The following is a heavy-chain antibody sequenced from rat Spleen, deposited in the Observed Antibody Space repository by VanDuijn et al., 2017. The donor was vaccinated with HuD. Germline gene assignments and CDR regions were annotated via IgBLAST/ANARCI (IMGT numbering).Heavy chain of an antibody. CDR1: GFTFGHYD. CDR3: TRPPYNNHFDY. J-gene: IGHJ2*01. CDR2: ISYDGSST. V-gene: IGHV5-22*01. D-gene: IGHD1-10*01. Sequence: EVQLVESGGGLVQPGRSLKLSCAASGFTFGHYDMAWVRQAPKKGLEWVAFISYDGSSTYYRDSVKGRFTISRDNAKNTLYLQMNSLRSEDTATYYCTRPPYNNHFDYWGQGVMVTVSS.